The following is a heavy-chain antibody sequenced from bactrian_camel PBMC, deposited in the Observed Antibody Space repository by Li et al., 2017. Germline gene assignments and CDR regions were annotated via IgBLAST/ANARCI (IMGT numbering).Heavy chain of an antibody. CDR1: GFTFSNNW. J-gene: IGHJ4*01. Sequence: HVQLVESGGGLVQPGGSLTLPCAASGFTFSNNWMHWVRQAPGKGLEWVSTIYTGDGRTKSADSVKGRFTMSRDNAKNTVYLQMNSLKSEDTALYYCAAGPWYTDEYLYWGQGTQVTVS. D-gene: IGHD6*01. CDR3: AAGPWYTDEYLY. V-gene: IGHV3S1*01. CDR2: IYTGDGRT.